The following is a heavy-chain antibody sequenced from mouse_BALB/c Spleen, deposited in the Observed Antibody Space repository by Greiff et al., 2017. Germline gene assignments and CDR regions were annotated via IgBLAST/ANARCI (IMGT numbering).Heavy chain of an antibody. V-gene: IGHV1-54*01. CDR2: INPGSGGT. J-gene: IGHJ4*01. CDR1: GYAFTNYL. D-gene: IGHD2-3*01. CDR3: ARGLLRDYAMDD. Sequence: VQLQQSGAELVRPGTSVKVSCKASGYAFTNYLIEWVKQRPGQGLEWIGVINPGSGGTNYNEKFKGKATLTADKSSSTAYMQLSSLTSDDSAVYFWARGLLRDYAMDDWGQGTSVTVAS.